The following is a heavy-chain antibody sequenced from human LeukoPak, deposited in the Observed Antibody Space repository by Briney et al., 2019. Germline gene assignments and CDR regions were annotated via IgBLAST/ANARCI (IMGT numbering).Heavy chain of an antibody. CDR3: ARDWSRSYGDYAPVGY. CDR1: GGSISSSNW. CDR2: IYHSGST. V-gene: IGHV4-4*02. J-gene: IGHJ4*02. Sequence: SETLSLTCAVSGGSISSSNWWSWVRQPPGKGLEWIGEIYHSGSTNYNPSLKSRVTISVDKSKNQFSLKLSSVTAADTAVYYCARDWSRSYGDYAPVGYWGQGTLVTVSS. D-gene: IGHD4-17*01.